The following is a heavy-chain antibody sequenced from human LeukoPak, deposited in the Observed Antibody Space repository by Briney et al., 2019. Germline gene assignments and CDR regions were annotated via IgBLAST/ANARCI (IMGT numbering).Heavy chain of an antibody. CDR3: ARGCTNCGGDKFDY. D-gene: IGHD2-21*02. Sequence: SSETLSLTCAVYGGSFSGYYWSWIRQPPGKGLEWIGEINHSGSTNYNPSLKSRVTISVDTSKNQFSLKLSSVTAADTAVYYCARGCTNCGGDKFDYWGQGTLVTVSS. J-gene: IGHJ4*02. V-gene: IGHV4-34*01. CDR1: GGSFSGYY. CDR2: INHSGST.